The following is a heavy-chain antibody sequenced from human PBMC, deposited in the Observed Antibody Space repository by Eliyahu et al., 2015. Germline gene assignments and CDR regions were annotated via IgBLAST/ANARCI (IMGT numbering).Heavy chain of an antibody. CDR3: GKDRGRSGASGDH. CDR2: ISFDGSNK. Sequence: QVQLVESGGGVVQPGESLRLSCAASGFTFTXYGIHWVRQAPGKGXEWVALISFDGSNKYYADSVRGRFTISRDSSKNTVDVQMNSLTADDTAVYYCGKDRGRSGASGDHWGRGTLVTVSS. J-gene: IGHJ4*02. CDR1: GFTFTXYG. D-gene: IGHD1-26*01. V-gene: IGHV3-30*18.